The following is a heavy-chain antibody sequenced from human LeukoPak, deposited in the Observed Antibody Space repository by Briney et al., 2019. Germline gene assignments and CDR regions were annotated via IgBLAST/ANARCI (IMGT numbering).Heavy chain of an antibody. J-gene: IGHJ4*02. CDR2: IYNSGST. Sequence: PSETLSLTCTVSGVSISSYYWSWIRQPPGKGLEWIGYIYNSGSTNYNPSLKSRVTISVDTSKKQFSLKLSSVTAADTAVYYCAAMVRGDNFDYWGQGTLVTVSS. D-gene: IGHD3-10*01. V-gene: IGHV4-59*01. CDR3: AAMVRGDNFDY. CDR1: GVSISSYY.